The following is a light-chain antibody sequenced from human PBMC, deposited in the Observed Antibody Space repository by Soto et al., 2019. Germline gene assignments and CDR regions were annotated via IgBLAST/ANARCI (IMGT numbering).Light chain of an antibody. V-gene: IGKV1-5*01. CDR1: QSIRSW. CDR2: DAS. CDR3: QQYNSHWT. J-gene: IGKJ1*01. Sequence: DIQMTQSPSTLSASVGDRVTITCRASQSIRSWLAWYQQKPGKAPKLLIYDASSLGSGVPSRFSGSASGTEFTLTISSLQPDDFATYYCQQYNSHWTFGQGTRVDSK.